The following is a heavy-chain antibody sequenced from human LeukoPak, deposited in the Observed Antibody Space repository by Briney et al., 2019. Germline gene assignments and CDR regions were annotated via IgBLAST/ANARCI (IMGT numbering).Heavy chain of an antibody. CDR3: ARARLGSSGLHDFEI. CDR2: ISFSSSYI. Sequence: PGGSLRLSCAASGFTFSNYNMNWVRQAPGKGLEWVSSISFSSSYIYYADSVKGRFTISRDNAKNSLYLQMNSLRAEDTAVYYCARARLGSSGLHDFEIWGQGTVVTVSS. D-gene: IGHD6-19*01. CDR1: GFTFSNYN. V-gene: IGHV3-21*01. J-gene: IGHJ3*02.